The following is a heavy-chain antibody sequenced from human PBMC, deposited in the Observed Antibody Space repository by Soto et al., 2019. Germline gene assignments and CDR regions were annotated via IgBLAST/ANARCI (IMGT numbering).Heavy chain of an antibody. CDR3: ARVTAAGRYFDY. CDR1: GGSFSGYY. Sequence: SETLSLTCAVYGGSFSGYYWSWIRQPPGKGLEWIGEINHSGSTNYNPSLKSRVTISVDTSKNQCSLKLSSVTAADTAVYYCARVTAAGRYFDYWGQGTLVTVSS. CDR2: INHSGST. J-gene: IGHJ4*02. V-gene: IGHV4-34*01. D-gene: IGHD6-13*01.